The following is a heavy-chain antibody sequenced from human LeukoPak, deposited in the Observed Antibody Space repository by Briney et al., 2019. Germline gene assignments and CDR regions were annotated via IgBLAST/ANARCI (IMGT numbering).Heavy chain of an antibody. CDR2: INTNTGNP. CDR1: GYTFTYSG. D-gene: IGHD2-21*02. V-gene: IGHV7-4-1*04. CDR3: ARSRRVVVPSSLNAADDYYYYMDV. J-gene: IGHJ6*03. Sequence: ASVKVSCKASGYTFTYSGLNWVRPAPGQGLECLGGINTNTGNPTYAQAFTGRYVFSFDTSVSMAYLQITSLTAEDTAIYYCARSRRVVVPSSLNAADDYYYYMDVWGKGTTVTVSS.